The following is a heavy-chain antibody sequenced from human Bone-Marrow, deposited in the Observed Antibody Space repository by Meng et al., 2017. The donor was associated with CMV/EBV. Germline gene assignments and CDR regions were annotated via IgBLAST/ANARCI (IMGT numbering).Heavy chain of an antibody. CDR2: INPNSGGT. J-gene: IGHJ5*02. D-gene: IGHD3-22*01. CDR3: ARVRTVYYDTTFYYPNLFYP. CDR1: GYTFTGYY. Sequence: ASVKVSCKASGYTFTGYYMHWVRQAPGQGLEWMGWINPNSGGTNYAQKFQGRVTMTRDTSISTIYMELSRLRSDDTAVYYCARVRTVYYDTTFYYPNLFYPWGQGTLVTVSS. V-gene: IGHV1-2*02.